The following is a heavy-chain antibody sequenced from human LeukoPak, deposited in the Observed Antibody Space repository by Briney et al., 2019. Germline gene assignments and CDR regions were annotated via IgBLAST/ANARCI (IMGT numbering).Heavy chain of an antibody. V-gene: IGHV4-34*01. J-gene: IGHJ4*02. D-gene: IGHD5-24*01. CDR3: ARGWRRLGGYNLIGFGY. CDR1: GGSFSGYY. CDR2: INHSGST. Sequence: SETLSLTCALSGGSFSGYYWSWIRQPPGKGLEWIGEINHSGSTNYNPSLKRRGTISVDTSKNQFSLKLSSVTAADTAVYYCARGWRRLGGYNLIGFGYWGQGTLVTVSS.